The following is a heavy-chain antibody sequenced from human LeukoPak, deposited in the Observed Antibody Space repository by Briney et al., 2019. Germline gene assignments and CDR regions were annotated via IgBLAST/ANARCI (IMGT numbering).Heavy chain of an antibody. CDR1: GFTFSSYS. Sequence: GGSLRLSCAASGFTFSSYSMNWVRQAPGKGLEWVSYISSSGSTIYYADSVKGRFTISRDNAKNSLYLQMNSLRAEDTAVYYCASRLGYCSGGSCLNFDYWGQGTLVTVSS. V-gene: IGHV3-48*04. J-gene: IGHJ4*02. CDR3: ASRLGYCSGGSCLNFDY. D-gene: IGHD2-15*01. CDR2: ISSSGSTI.